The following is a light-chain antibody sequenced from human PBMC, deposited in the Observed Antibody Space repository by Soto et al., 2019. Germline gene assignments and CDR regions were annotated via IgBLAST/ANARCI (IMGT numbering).Light chain of an antibody. Sequence: EIVLTQSPGTLSLSPGERATLSCRASQSINNRYLAWYQQKPGQAPRLLIYAASSRATGIPDRFSGSGSGTDFTLTISRLEPEDSAVYYCQQFGSSPGFTFGPGTKVDSK. CDR3: QQFGSSPGFT. J-gene: IGKJ3*01. CDR1: QSINNRY. CDR2: AAS. V-gene: IGKV3-20*01.